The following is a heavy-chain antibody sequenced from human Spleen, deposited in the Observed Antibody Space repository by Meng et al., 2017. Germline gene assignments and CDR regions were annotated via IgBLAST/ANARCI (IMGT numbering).Heavy chain of an antibody. CDR3: AKVPTFMITFGGVIDH. CDR2: ISGSGGST. CDR1: GFTFSSYA. D-gene: IGHD3-16*01. Sequence: GGSLRLSCAASGFTFSSYAMSWVRQAPGKGLEWVSAISGSGGSTYYADSVKGRFTISRDNSKNTLYLQMNSLRAEDTAVYYCAKVPTFMITFGGVIDHWGQGTLVTVSS. J-gene: IGHJ5*02. V-gene: IGHV3-23*01.